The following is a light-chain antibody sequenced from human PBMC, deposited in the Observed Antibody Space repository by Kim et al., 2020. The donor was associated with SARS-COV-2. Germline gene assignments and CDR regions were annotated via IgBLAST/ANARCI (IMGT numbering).Light chain of an antibody. V-gene: IGLV3-19*01. CDR2: GKN. CDR1: SLRSYY. J-gene: IGLJ2*01. CDR3: NSRDSNDNVV. Sequence: VAVGQTVRITCQGDSLRSYYATWYQQKPGQAPIVVIYGKNHRPSGIPDRFSGSSSGNTASLTITGTQAGDEADYYCNSRDSNDNVVFGGGTKLTVL.